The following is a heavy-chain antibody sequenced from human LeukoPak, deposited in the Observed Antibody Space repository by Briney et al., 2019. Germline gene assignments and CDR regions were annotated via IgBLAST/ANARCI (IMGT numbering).Heavy chain of an antibody. CDR3: ARVDNIVVVPAASYYFDY. CDR1: GFTFDDYG. J-gene: IGHJ4*02. Sequence: PGGSLRLSCAASGFTFDDYGMSWVRQAPGKGLEWVSGINWSGGSTGYADSVKGRFTISRDNAKNSLYPQMNSLRAEDTALYYCARVDNIVVVPAASYYFDYWGQGTLVTVSS. CDR2: INWSGGST. V-gene: IGHV3-20*04. D-gene: IGHD2-2*01.